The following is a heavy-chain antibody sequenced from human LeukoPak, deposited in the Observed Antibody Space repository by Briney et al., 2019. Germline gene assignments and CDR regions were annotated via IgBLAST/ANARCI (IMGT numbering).Heavy chain of an antibody. CDR3: ARTHCGGGSCDTFDP. CDR1: GVSISNYF. Sequence: SATLSLTCNVFGVSISNYFWSWLRQPAGKGLGWIGRFYASGTTYYNPSLRSRVTLSMDTSKNHFSLKLTSVTAADTAVYYCARTHCGGGSCDTFDPWGQGTLVTVSS. J-gene: IGHJ5*02. V-gene: IGHV4-4*07. CDR2: FYASGTT. D-gene: IGHD2-21*01.